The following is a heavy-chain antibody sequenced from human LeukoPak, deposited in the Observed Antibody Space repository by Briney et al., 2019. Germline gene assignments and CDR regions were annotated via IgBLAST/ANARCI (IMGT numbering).Heavy chain of an antibody. CDR3: ARDYYDSSGYYDMVDY. J-gene: IGHJ4*02. V-gene: IGHV3-21*01. CDR1: GFTFSSYS. D-gene: IGHD3-22*01. CDR2: ISSSSSYI. Sequence: GGSLRLSCAASGFTFSSYSMNWVRQAPGKGLEWVSSISSSSSYIYYADSVKGRFTISRDNAKNSLYLQMNSLRAEDTAVYYCARDYYDSSGYYDMVDYWGQGTLVTVFS.